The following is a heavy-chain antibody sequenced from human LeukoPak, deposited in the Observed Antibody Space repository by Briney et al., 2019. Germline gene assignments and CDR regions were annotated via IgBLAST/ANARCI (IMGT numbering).Heavy chain of an antibody. CDR2: INPGGGTT. J-gene: IGHJ3*02. D-gene: IGHD3-10*01. CDR1: GYSFTNYY. V-gene: IGHV1-46*01. CDR3: ARGCLTTMVRGVIITLDDFDI. Sequence: ASVKVSCKASGYSFTNYYLHWVRQAPGQGFEWMGIINPGGGTTTYAQKFQGRVTMTRDTSTSTVYMELSSLRSEYTAVYYCARGCLTTMVRGVIITLDDFDIWGQGTMVTVSS.